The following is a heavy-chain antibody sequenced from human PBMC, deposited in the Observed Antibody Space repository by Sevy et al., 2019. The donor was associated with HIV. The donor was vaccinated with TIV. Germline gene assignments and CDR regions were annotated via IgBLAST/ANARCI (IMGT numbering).Heavy chain of an antibody. J-gene: IGHJ4*02. CDR1: GFTFSKYS. CDR3: AREGWTKPHDY. D-gene: IGHD2-15*01. CDR2: LSFGCGEI. Sequence: GGSLRLSCVASGFTFSKYSMSWVRQPPGKGLEWVSTLSFGCGEINHADSVKGRFTISRDNSKNSLYLQMNNLRAEDTAVYYCAREGWTKPHDYWGQGTLVTVSS. V-gene: IGHV3-23*01.